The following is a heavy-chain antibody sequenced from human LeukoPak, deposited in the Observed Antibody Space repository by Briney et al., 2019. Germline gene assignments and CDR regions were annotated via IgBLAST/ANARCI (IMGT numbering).Heavy chain of an antibody. CDR1: GFTFSSYA. J-gene: IGHJ4*02. CDR3: VPPPFDDY. V-gene: IGHV3-23*01. D-gene: IGHD3-9*01. Sequence: GGSLRLSCAASGFTFSSYAMSWVRQAPGKGLEWVSTITGSGGSTYCADSVKGRFTISRDNSKNTLYLQMNSPRAEDTAVYYCVPPPFDDYWGQGTLVTVSS. CDR2: ITGSGGST.